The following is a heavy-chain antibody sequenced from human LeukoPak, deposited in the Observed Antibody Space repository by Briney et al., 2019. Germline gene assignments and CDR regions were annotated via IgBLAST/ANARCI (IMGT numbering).Heavy chain of an antibody. CDR2: IYYSGTT. CDR1: GGSISSHY. CDR3: AREDPQTTVPEGMDV. Sequence: RPSETLSLTCTVSGGSISSHYWSWIRQSPGKGLEWIGYIYYSGTTNYNPSLKSRVTISVDTSKNQFSLQLRSVTAADTAVYYCAREDPQTTVPEGMDVWGQGTTVTVSS. J-gene: IGHJ6*02. V-gene: IGHV4-59*11. D-gene: IGHD4-17*01.